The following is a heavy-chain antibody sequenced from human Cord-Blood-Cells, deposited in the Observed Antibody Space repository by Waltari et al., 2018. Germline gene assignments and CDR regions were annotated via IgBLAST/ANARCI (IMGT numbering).Heavy chain of an antibody. J-gene: IGHJ4*02. CDR1: GLTTGSYE. CDR3: ARDGVLLWFGELFDY. CDR2: ISSSGSTI. V-gene: IGHV3-48*03. D-gene: IGHD3-10*01. Sequence: EVQLVESGGGLVQPGGSLRLSCAASGLTTGSYELNWVRQAPGKGLEWVSYISSSGSTIYYADSVKGRFTISRDNAKNSLYLQMNSLRAEDTAVYYCARDGVLLWFGELFDYWGQGTLVTVSS.